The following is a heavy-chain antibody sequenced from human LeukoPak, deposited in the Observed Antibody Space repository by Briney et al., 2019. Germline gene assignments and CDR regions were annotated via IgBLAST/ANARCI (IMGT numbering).Heavy chain of an antibody. V-gene: IGHV3-11*01. CDR1: GFTFSDYY. D-gene: IGHD6-13*01. Sequence: GGALRLSCAASGFTFSDYYRSWIRQAPGKGLEWVSYISSSGSTIYYADSVKGRFTISRDNAKNSLYLQMNSLRAEDTAVYYCATDRRRQPRIAAAGTGPYYYYGMDVWGQGTTVTVSS. CDR2: ISSSGSTI. CDR3: ATDRRRQPRIAAAGTGPYYYYGMDV. J-gene: IGHJ6*02.